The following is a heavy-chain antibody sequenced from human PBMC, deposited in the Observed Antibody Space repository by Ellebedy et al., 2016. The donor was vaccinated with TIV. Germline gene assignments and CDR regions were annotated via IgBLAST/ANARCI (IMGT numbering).Heavy chain of an antibody. CDR3: AKDRFSSAWYGGYFDY. CDR1: GFTFSSYA. D-gene: IGHD6-19*01. J-gene: IGHJ4*02. V-gene: IGHV3-23*01. Sequence: PGGSLRPSCAASGFTFSSYAMSWVRQAPGKGLEWVSAIRGSGDSPHYADSVKGRFTISRDTSKNTLYLKMNSLRAEDTAVYYCAKDRFSSAWYGGYFDYWGQGTLVTVSS. CDR2: IRGSGDSP.